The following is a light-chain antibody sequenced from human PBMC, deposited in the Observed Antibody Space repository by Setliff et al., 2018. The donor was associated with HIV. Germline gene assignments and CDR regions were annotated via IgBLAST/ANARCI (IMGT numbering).Light chain of an antibody. V-gene: IGLV2-14*01. CDR3: SSFGSSNTHV. CDR2: EVS. CDR1: SSDVGGYNY. Sequence: QSALTQPASVSGSPGQSITISCTGTSSDVGGYNYVSWYQQHPGKAPKLMIYEVSNRPSGVSYRFSGSKSGNTASLTISGLQAEDEADYYCSSFGSSNTHVFGTGTKVTVL. J-gene: IGLJ1*01.